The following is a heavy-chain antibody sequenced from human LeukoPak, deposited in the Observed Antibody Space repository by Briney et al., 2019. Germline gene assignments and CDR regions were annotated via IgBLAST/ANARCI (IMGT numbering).Heavy chain of an antibody. Sequence: SETLSLTCTVSGYSISSGYYWGWIRQPPGKGLEWIGSIYHSGSTYYNPSLKSRVTISVDTSKNQFSLKLSSVTAADTAVYYCARVGYSSYVNWGQGTLVTVSS. D-gene: IGHD6-13*01. CDR2: IYHSGST. J-gene: IGHJ4*02. V-gene: IGHV4-38-2*02. CDR1: GYSISSGYY. CDR3: ARVGYSSYVN.